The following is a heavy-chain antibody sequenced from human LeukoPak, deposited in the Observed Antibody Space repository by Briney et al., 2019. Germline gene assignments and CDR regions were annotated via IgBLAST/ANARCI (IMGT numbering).Heavy chain of an antibody. CDR2: MSGSGGTT. V-gene: IGHV3-23*01. D-gene: IGHD1-26*01. CDR1: GFTFSSYA. Sequence: GGSLRLSCAASGFTFSSYALTWVRQAPGKGLEWVSGMSGSGGTTYYAESVKGRFTISRDNSKNTLYLQMNSLRAEDTAVYYCAKHGPSGSYYEKFDYWGQGTLVTVSS. J-gene: IGHJ4*02. CDR3: AKHGPSGSYYEKFDY.